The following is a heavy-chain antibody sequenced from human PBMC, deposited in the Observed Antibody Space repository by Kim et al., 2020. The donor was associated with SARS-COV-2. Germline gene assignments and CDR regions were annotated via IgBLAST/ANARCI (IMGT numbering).Heavy chain of an antibody. D-gene: IGHD2-15*01. V-gene: IGHV4-39*01. Sequence: SETLSLTCTVSGDSISTSYYWAWIRQPPGKGLEWIGTIVYNGHTYYNPSLKSRVTISVDTSKNQFSLKLSSVTAADTAVYYCARRPCGAYCSGGRAQFVDYWGQGTLVTVSS. CDR3: ARRPCGAYCSGGRAQFVDY. J-gene: IGHJ4*02. CDR1: GDSISTSYY. CDR2: IVYNGHT.